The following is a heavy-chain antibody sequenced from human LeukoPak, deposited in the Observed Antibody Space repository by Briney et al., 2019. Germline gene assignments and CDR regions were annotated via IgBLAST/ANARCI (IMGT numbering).Heavy chain of an antibody. CDR3: ARHHTSSKPIDY. CDR2: VYSTGHT. D-gene: IGHD3-16*01. V-gene: IGHV4-39*01. CDR1: GGSISSGGYY. J-gene: IGHJ4*02. Sequence: ASETLSLTCTVSGGSISSGGYYWGCIRQPPGKGLEWIGSVYSTGHTNYNLSLKSRVTMSIDTSKNQLSLKLTSVTAADTAMYYCARHHTSSKPIDYWGQGTLVTVSS.